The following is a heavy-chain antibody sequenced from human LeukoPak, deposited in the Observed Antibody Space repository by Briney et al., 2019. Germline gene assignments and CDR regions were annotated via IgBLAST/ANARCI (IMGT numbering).Heavy chain of an antibody. D-gene: IGHD3-22*01. Sequence: PGGSLRLSCAASGFTFRSYAMSWVRQAPGKGLEWVSAISGSGGSTYYADSVKGRFTISRDNSKNTLYLQMNSLRAEDTAVYYCAKDDSSGYYSYFQHWGQGTLVTVSS. J-gene: IGHJ1*01. CDR2: ISGSGGST. CDR1: GFTFRSYA. V-gene: IGHV3-23*01. CDR3: AKDDSSGYYSYFQH.